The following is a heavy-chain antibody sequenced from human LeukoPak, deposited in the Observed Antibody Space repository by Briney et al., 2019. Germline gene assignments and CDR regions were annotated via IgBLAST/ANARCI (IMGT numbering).Heavy chain of an antibody. CDR1: GFTFSSYG. J-gene: IGHJ6*02. V-gene: IGHV3-30*18. CDR3: AKDDESYGPMDGMDV. D-gene: IGHD3-10*01. Sequence: GGSLRLSCAASGFTFSSYGMHWVRQAPGKGLEWVAVISSDGSNKYYADSVKGRFTISRDNSKNTLYLQMNSLRAEDTAVYYCAKDDESYGPMDGMDVWGQGTTVTVSS. CDR2: ISSDGSNK.